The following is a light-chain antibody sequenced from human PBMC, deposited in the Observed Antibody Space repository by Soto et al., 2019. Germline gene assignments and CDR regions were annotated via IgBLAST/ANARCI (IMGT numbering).Light chain of an antibody. CDR1: RSDIGASNS. J-gene: IGLJ2*01. CDR2: EAT. Sequence: QSALTQPASVSGSPGQSITISCAGTRSDIGASNSVSWYQHLPGRSPTLIIYEATNRPSGVSERFSGSKSGTSASLAISGLRSEDEADYYCAAWDDSLSGVVFGGGTKVTVL. CDR3: AAWDDSLSGVV. V-gene: IGLV2-14*01.